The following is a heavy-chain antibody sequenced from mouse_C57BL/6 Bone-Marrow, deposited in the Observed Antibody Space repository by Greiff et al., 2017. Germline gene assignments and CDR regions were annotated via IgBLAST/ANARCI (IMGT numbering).Heavy chain of an antibody. CDR3: ARGYSNFLRGYFDV. V-gene: IGHV1-64*01. D-gene: IGHD2-5*01. Sequence: QVQLKQPGAELVKPGASVKLSCKASGYTFTSYWMHWVKQRPGQGLEWIGMIHPNSGSTNYNEKFKSKATLTVDKSSSTAYMQLSSLTSEDSAVYYCARGYSNFLRGYFDVWGTGTTVTVSS. CDR2: IHPNSGST. J-gene: IGHJ1*03. CDR1: GYTFTSYW.